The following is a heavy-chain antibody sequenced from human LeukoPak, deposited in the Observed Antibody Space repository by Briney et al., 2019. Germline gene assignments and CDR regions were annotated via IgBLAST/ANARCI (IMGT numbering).Heavy chain of an antibody. CDR1: GFTFSDYY. J-gene: IGHJ4*02. CDR2: ISSSGSTI. Sequence: GGSLRLSCAASGFTFSDYYMGWIRQAPGKGLEWVSYISSSGSTIYYADSVKGRFTISRDNAKNSLYLQMNSLRAEDTAVYYCARECSSTSCPVLDWGQGTLVTVSS. D-gene: IGHD2-2*01. V-gene: IGHV3-11*01. CDR3: ARECSSTSCPVLD.